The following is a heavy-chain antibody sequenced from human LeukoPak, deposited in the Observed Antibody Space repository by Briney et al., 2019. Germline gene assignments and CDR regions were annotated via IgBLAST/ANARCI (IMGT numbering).Heavy chain of an antibody. Sequence: ASVKVSCKASGYTFTNYDINWVRQATGQGLEWMGWISAYNGNTNYAQKLQGRVTMTTDTSTSTAYMELRSLRSDDTAVYYCARSPIAAAAMGYWGQGTLVTVSS. J-gene: IGHJ4*02. V-gene: IGHV1-18*01. D-gene: IGHD6-13*01. CDR1: GYTFTNYD. CDR3: ARSPIAAAAMGY. CDR2: ISAYNGNT.